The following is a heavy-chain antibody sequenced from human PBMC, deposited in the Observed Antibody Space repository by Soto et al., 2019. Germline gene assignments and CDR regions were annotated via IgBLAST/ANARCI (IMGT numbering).Heavy chain of an antibody. V-gene: IGHV1-2*04. CDR3: ARGGVYYYDSSGYPNGGAFDI. Sequence: ASVKVSCKASGYTFTGYYMHWVRQAPGQGLEWMGWINPNSGGTNYAQKFQGWVTMIRDTSISTAYMELSRLRSDDTAVYYCARGGVYYYDSSGYPNGGAFDIWGQGTMVTVSS. J-gene: IGHJ3*02. CDR1: GYTFTGYY. CDR2: INPNSGGT. D-gene: IGHD3-22*01.